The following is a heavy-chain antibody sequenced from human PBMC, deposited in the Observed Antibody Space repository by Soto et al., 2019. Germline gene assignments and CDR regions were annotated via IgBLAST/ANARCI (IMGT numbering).Heavy chain of an antibody. Sequence: EVQVVESGGGLIQPGGSLRLSCEVSGFSVTANYMSWVRQAPGKGLEWVSVIYSGGSTYYIDSVKGRFSITRDISKNTLYLQMNNLRGEDTAVYCCPGYGYWGQGTLVTVSS. CDR2: IYSGGST. CDR1: GFSVTANY. J-gene: IGHJ4*02. V-gene: IGHV3-53*01. CDR3: PGYGY. D-gene: IGHD5-12*01.